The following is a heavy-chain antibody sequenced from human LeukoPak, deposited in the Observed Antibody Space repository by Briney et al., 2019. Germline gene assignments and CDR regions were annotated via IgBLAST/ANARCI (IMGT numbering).Heavy chain of an antibody. J-gene: IGHJ4*02. CDR1: GFSFSAYW. CDR3: VRYDVEARRFDY. CDR2: INNEGSGT. D-gene: IGHD1-1*01. Sequence: GGSLRLSCAASGFSFSAYWMPWVRQAPGKGLVWVSRINNEGSGTDYADSVKGRFTISRDNVENTLYLQMSSLSADDTAMYYCVRYDVEARRFDYWGQGTLVTVSS. V-gene: IGHV3-74*01.